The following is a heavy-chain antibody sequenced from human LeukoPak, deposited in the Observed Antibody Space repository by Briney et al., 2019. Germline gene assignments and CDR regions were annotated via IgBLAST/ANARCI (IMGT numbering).Heavy chain of an antibody. D-gene: IGHD6-6*01. CDR3: TRHSSSHYYYYMDV. V-gene: IGHV3-49*04. CDR1: GFTFGDYA. CDR2: IRSKAYGGTT. Sequence: PGGSLRLSCTASGFTFGDYAMSWVRQAPGKGLEWVGFIRSKAYGGTTEYAASVKGRFTISRDDSKSIAYLQMNSLKTEDTAVYYCTRHSSSHYYYYMDVWGKGTTVTVSS. J-gene: IGHJ6*03.